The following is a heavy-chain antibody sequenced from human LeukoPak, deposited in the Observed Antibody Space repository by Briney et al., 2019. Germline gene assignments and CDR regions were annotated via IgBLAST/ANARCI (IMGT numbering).Heavy chain of an antibody. V-gene: IGHV5-51*01. CDR3: ARQYNWNDGSNYYYYYMDV. Sequence: GESLKISCKGSGYSFTSYWIGWVRQMPGKGLEWMGIIYPGDSDTRYSPSFQGQVTISADKSISTAYLQWSSLKASDTAMYHCARQYNWNDGSNYYYYYMDVWGKGTTVTVSS. D-gene: IGHD1-1*01. CDR2: IYPGDSDT. J-gene: IGHJ6*03. CDR1: GYSFTSYW.